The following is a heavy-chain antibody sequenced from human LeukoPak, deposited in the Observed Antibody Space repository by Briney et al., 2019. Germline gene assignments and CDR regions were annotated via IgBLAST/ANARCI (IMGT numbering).Heavy chain of an antibody. Sequence: PGGSLRLSCAASGFTFSNYAMSWVRQAPGKGLEWVSAISNRAGTHYADSVKGRFTTSRDTSQNTLYLQMNSLRAEDTAVYYCAKDGRAHDYGDYWGQGTLVTVSS. CDR3: AKDGRAHDYGDY. J-gene: IGHJ4*02. CDR2: ISNRAGT. V-gene: IGHV3-23*01. CDR1: GFTFSNYA. D-gene: IGHD3/OR15-3a*01.